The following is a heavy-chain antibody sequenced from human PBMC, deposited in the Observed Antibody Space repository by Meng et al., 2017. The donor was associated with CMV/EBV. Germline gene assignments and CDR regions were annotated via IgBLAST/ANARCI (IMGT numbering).Heavy chain of an antibody. Sequence: ASVQVSCKASGYTFTSYGISWVRQAPGQGLEWMGWISAYNGNTNYAQKLQGRVTMTTDTSTSTAYMELRSLRSDDTAVYYCARGGIRYPYYYGMDVWGQGTTVTVSS. CDR3: ARGGIRYPYYYGMDV. CDR2: ISAYNGNT. D-gene: IGHD3-9*01. J-gene: IGHJ6*02. V-gene: IGHV1-18*01. CDR1: GYTFTSYG.